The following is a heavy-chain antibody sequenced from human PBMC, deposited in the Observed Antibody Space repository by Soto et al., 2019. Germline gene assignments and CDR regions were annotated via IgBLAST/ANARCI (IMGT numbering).Heavy chain of an antibody. J-gene: IGHJ6*02. CDR1: GFTFSSYW. CDR2: INSDGSST. Sequence: EVPLVESGGGLVQPGGSLRLSCAASGFTFSSYWMHWVRQAPGKGLVWVSRINSDGSSTSYADSVKGRFTISRDNAKNTLYLQMNSLRAEDTAVYYCARDAKRYSHEGFYYYYGMDVWGQGTTVTVSS. CDR3: ARDAKRYSHEGFYYYYGMDV. D-gene: IGHD3-16*02. V-gene: IGHV3-74*01.